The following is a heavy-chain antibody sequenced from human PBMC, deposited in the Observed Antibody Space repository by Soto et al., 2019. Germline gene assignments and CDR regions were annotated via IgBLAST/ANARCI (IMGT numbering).Heavy chain of an antibody. Sequence: PGGSLRLSCAASGFTFSSYGMHWVRQAPGKGLEWVAVIWYDGSNKYYADSVKGRFTISRDNSKNTLYLQMNSLRAEDTAVYYCARDTVTTNRHNYYYDIDVWGQGTTVTVSS. CDR1: GFTFSSYG. CDR2: IWYDGSNK. CDR3: ARDTVTTNRHNYYYDIDV. D-gene: IGHD4-17*01. V-gene: IGHV3-33*01. J-gene: IGHJ6*02.